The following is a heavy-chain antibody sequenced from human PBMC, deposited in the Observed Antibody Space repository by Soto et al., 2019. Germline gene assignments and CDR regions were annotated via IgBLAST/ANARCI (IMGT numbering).Heavy chain of an antibody. CDR2: ITASSVST. Sequence: EVQLLESGGGLVQPGGSLTLSCAASGFTFGSYAMNWVRQAPGKGLEWVSTITASSVSTYYVDSVKGRLTISRDNSKNTLYLQMNSLRAEDTAVYYCARLYYGDYAHIDYWGQGTLVTVSS. V-gene: IGHV3-23*01. J-gene: IGHJ4*02. D-gene: IGHD4-17*01. CDR1: GFTFGSYA. CDR3: ARLYYGDYAHIDY.